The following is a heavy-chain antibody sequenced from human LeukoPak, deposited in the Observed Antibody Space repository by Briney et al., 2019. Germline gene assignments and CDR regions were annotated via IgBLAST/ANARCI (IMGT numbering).Heavy chain of an antibody. Sequence: GGSLRLSCAASGFTFSSYAMSWVRQAPGKGLEWVSAISGSGGSTYYADSVKGRFTISRDNAKNSLYLQMNSLRAEDTAVYYCARGSSSSRDYWGQGTLVTVSS. J-gene: IGHJ4*02. CDR1: GFTFSSYA. D-gene: IGHD3-16*01. V-gene: IGHV3-23*01. CDR2: ISGSGGST. CDR3: ARGSSSSRDY.